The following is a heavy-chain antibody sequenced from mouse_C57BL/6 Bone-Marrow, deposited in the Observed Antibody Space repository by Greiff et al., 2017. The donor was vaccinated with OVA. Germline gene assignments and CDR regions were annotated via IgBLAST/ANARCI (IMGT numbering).Heavy chain of an antibody. CDR1: GYTFTSYW. J-gene: IGHJ4*01. D-gene: IGHD1-1*01. V-gene: IGHV1-72*01. CDR2: IDPNSGGT. Sequence: QVQLQQPGAELVKPGASVKLSCKASGYTFTSYWMHWVKQRPGRGLEWIGRIDPNSGGTKYNEKFKSKATLTVDKPSSTAYMQLSSLTSEDPAVYYCARPVVAQYYYAMDYWGQGTSVTVSS. CDR3: ARPVVAQYYYAMDY.